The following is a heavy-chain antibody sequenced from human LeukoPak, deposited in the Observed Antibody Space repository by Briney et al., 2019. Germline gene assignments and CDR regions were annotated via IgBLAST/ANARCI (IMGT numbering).Heavy chain of an antibody. CDR1: GFTFSSYW. Sequence: GGSLRLSCAASGFTFSSYWMSWVRQAPGKGLEWVANIKQDGSEKYYVDSVKGRFTISRDNAKNSLYLQMNSLRAEDTAGYYCAKTLKDRYYDFWSGYYHYYYYMDIWGKGTTVTVSS. CDR3: AKTLKDRYYDFWSGYYHYYYYMDI. J-gene: IGHJ6*03. D-gene: IGHD3-3*01. V-gene: IGHV3-7*01. CDR2: IKQDGSEK.